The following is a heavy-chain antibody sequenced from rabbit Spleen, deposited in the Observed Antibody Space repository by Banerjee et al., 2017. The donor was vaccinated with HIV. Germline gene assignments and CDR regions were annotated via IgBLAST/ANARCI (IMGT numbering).Heavy chain of an antibody. Sequence: QEQLVESGGGLVKPEGSLKLSSTASGFSFSNKAVMCWVRQAPGKGLEWIACINIVTGKSVYASWAKGRFTFSKTSSTTVTLQMTSLTAADTATYFCARDFDFWGPGTLVTVS. CDR1: GFSFSNKAV. V-gene: IGHV1S45*01. J-gene: IGHJ4*01. CDR3: ARDFDF. CDR2: INIVTGKS.